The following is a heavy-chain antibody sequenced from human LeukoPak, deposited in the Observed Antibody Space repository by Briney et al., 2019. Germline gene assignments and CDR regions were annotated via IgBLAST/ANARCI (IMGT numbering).Heavy chain of an antibody. D-gene: IGHD6-19*01. CDR3: ARVPIAVAGEAYFDY. J-gene: IGHJ4*02. CDR2: IYYSGST. V-gene: IGHV4-59*01. CDR1: GGSISSYY. Sequence: SETLSLTCTVSGGSISSYYWSWIRQPPGKGLEWIGYIYYSGSTNYNPSLKSRVTISVDTSKNQFSLKLSSVTAADTAVYYCARVPIAVAGEAYFDYWGQGTLVTVSS.